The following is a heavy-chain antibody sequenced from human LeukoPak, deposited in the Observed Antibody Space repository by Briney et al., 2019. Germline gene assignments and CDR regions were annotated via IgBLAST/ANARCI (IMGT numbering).Heavy chain of an antibody. CDR3: TTDQRRWTTVVTRGVDYFDY. V-gene: IGHV3-49*03. Sequence: GGSLRLSCTASGFTFGDYAMSWFRQAPGKGLEWVGFIRSKAYGGTTEYAASVRGRFTISRDDSKSIAYLQMNSLKTEDTAVYYCTTDQRRWTTVVTRGVDYFDYWGQGTLVTVSS. CDR2: IRSKAYGGTT. J-gene: IGHJ4*02. D-gene: IGHD4-23*01. CDR1: GFTFGDYA.